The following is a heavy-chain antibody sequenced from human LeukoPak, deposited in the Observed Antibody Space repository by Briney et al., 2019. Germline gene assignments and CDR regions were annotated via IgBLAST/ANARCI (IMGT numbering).Heavy chain of an antibody. CDR1: GYTLTELS. CDR2: IIPIFGTA. D-gene: IGHD1-26*01. Sequence: SVKVSCKVSGYTLTELSMHWVRQAPGKGLEWMGGIIPIFGTANYAQKFQGRVTITAGKSTSTAYMELSSLRSEDTAVYYCARSWWELLGGAFDIWGQGTMVTVSS. J-gene: IGHJ3*02. CDR3: ARSWWELLGGAFDI. V-gene: IGHV1-69*06.